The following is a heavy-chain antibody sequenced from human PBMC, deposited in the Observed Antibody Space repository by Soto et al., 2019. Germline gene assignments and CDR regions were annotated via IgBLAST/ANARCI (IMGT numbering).Heavy chain of an antibody. CDR3: ARDRSHPDSSGWYYYGMDV. CDR2: IWYDGSNK. V-gene: IGHV3-33*01. J-gene: IGHJ6*02. D-gene: IGHD6-19*01. CDR1: GFTFSSYG. Sequence: PGGSLRLSCAASGFTFSSYGMHWVRQAPGKGLEWVAVIWYDGSNKYYADSVKGRFTISRDNSKNTLYLQMNSLRAEDTAVYYCARDRSHPDSSGWYYYGMDVWGQGTTVTVSS.